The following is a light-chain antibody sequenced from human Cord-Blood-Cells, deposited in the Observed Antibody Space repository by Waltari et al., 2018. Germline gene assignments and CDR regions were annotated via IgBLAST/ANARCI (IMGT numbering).Light chain of an antibody. CDR3: NSRDSSGNHLV. J-gene: IGLJ2*01. V-gene: IGLV3-19*01. CDR2: GKN. CDR1: SLRSYY. Sequence: SSELTQDPAVSVALGQTVRITCQGDSLRSYYASWYQQKPGQAPVLVLYGKNNQTSEIAGRLACSSSGNTASLTIPGDHAEDEADYSCNSRDSSGNHLVFGGGTKLTVL.